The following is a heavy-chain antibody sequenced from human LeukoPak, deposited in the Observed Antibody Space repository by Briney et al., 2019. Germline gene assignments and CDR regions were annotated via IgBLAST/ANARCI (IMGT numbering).Heavy chain of an antibody. J-gene: IGHJ4*02. CDR3: ARDDFDWFKLDY. D-gene: IGHD3-9*01. CDR1: GFTFSSYG. CDR2: ISYDGNIK. V-gene: IGHV3-30*03. Sequence: GRSLRLSCAASGFTFSSYGMHWVRQAPGKGLEWVAIISYDGNIKFYGDSVKGRFTISRDNAKNSLYLQMNSLRAEDTAVYYCARDDFDWFKLDYWGQGTLVTVSS.